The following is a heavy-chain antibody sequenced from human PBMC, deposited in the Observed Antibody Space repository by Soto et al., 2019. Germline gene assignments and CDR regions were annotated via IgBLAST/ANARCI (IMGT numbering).Heavy chain of an antibody. CDR3: AGPSGDYGDYGLSLAY. D-gene: IGHD4-17*01. V-gene: IGHV1-18*01. Sequence: QVQLVQSGAEVKKPGASVKVSCKASGYGFTGYGISWVRQAPGQGLEWMAWISAYNGNTKYAQKSQGRVTMTTDASTSTAYLELSSLRSDDTAVYYCAGPSGDYGDYGLSLAYWGQGTVVTVSS. CDR1: GYGFTGYG. CDR2: ISAYNGNT. J-gene: IGHJ4*02.